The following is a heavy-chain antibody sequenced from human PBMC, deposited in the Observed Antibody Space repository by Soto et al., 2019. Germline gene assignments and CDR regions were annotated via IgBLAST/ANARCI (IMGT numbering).Heavy chain of an antibody. CDR3: VRKGFDSSGYYSHFDD. J-gene: IGHJ4*02. CDR2: IYPRDSDT. D-gene: IGHD3-22*01. Sequence: GESLKISCMVSGYSFTSYWIGWVRQMPGKGLEWMGIIYPRDSDTRYNPSFQGQVTISADKSISTAYLQWSSLKASDTAMYYCVRKGFDSSGYYSHFDDWGQGALVTVAS. CDR1: GYSFTSYW. V-gene: IGHV5-51*01.